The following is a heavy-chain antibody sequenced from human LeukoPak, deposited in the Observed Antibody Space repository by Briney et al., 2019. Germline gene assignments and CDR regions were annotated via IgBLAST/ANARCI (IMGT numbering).Heavy chain of an antibody. D-gene: IGHD3-10*01. CDR1: GGSISTYY. V-gene: IGHV4-59*01. CDR2: IYYSGSA. CDR3: ARSYGSGNYFDY. Sequence: SETLSLTCTVSGGSISTYYWSWIRQPPGKGLEWIGYIYYSGSAKYNPSLKSRVTISVDTSKNQFSLKLSSVTAADTTVYYCARSYGSGNYFDYWGQGILVTVSS. J-gene: IGHJ4*02.